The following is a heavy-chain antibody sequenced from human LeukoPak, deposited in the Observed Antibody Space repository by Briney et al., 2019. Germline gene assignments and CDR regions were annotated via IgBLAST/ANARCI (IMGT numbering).Heavy chain of an antibody. D-gene: IGHD3-22*01. CDR1: GGSISSSSYY. J-gene: IGHJ4*02. CDR2: IYYSGST. Sequence: SETLSLTCTVSGGSISSSSYYWGWIRQPPGKGLEWIGSIYYSGSTYYNPSLKSRVTISVDTSKNQFSLKLSSVTAADTAVYYCARDYRPGEWLLLKDQYYFDYWGQGTLVTVSS. CDR3: ARDYRPGEWLLLKDQYYFDY. V-gene: IGHV4-39*07.